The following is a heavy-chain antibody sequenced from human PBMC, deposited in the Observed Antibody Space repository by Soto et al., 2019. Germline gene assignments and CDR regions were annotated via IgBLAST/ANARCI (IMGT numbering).Heavy chain of an antibody. D-gene: IGHD3-22*01. J-gene: IGHJ3*02. CDR3: ARDRRYYYDNPNVGDAFDI. V-gene: IGHV1-69*01. CDR1: GGTFSSYA. Sequence: QVQLVQSGAEVKKPGSSVKVSCKASGGTFSSYAISWVRQAPGQGLEWMGGIIPIFGTANYAQKFQGRVTITADESTSTAYMELSSLRSEDTAVYYCARDRRYYYDNPNVGDAFDIWGQGTMVTVSS. CDR2: IIPIFGTA.